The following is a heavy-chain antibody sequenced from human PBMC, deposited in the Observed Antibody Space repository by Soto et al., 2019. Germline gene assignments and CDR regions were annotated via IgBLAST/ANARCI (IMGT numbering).Heavy chain of an antibody. V-gene: IGHV3-30*03. CDR1: GFTSSNYF. D-gene: IGHD1-7*01. CDR3: VRGELYYAMDL. J-gene: IGHJ6*02. CDR2: ISYDGSNS. Sequence: QEQLMESGGGVVQPGRSLRLSCEASGFTSSNYFMHWVRQAPGKGQEWVAAISYDGSNSHYADSVRGRFTSSRDNSKNTLFLEMDSLRGDETAVYSCVRGELYYAMDLWGHGTTVTVSS.